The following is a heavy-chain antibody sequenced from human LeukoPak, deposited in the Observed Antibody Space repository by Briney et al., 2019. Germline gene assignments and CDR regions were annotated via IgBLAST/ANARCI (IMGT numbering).Heavy chain of an antibody. CDR3: ARGYYDFWSGYYGGIFNYFDY. D-gene: IGHD3-3*01. Sequence: PSETLSLTCAVYGGSFSGYYWSWIRQSPGKGLEWIGEINHSGSTNYNPSLKSRVTISVDTSKSQFSLKLGSVTAADTAVYYCARGYYDFWSGYYGGIFNYFDYWGQGTLVTVSS. J-gene: IGHJ4*02. V-gene: IGHV4-34*01. CDR2: INHSGST. CDR1: GGSFSGYY.